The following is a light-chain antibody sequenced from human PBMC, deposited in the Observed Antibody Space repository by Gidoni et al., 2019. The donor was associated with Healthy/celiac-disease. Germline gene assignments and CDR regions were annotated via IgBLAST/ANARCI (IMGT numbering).Light chain of an antibody. V-gene: IGKV1-39*01. J-gene: IGKJ1*01. CDR2: AAS. CDR1: QSISSY. CDR3: QQSYSTPPVT. Sequence: DFQMTQSPSSLSASVGDRVTITCRASQSISSYLNWYQQKPGKAPKLLIYAASSLQSGVPSRFSGSGSGTDFTITISSMQHEDFATYYCQQSYSTPPVTFXQXTKVEIK.